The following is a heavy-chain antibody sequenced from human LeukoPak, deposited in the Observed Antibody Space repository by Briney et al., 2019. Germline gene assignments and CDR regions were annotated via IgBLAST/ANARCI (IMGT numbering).Heavy chain of an antibody. Sequence: ASVKVSCKASGYTFTGYYMHWVRQAPGQGPEWMGWINPNSGGTNYAQKFQGWVTMTRDTSISTAYMELSRLRSDDTAVYYCAREASGTCGGDCYLDYWGQGTLVTVSS. D-gene: IGHD2-21*02. CDR2: INPNSGGT. V-gene: IGHV1-2*04. CDR1: GYTFTGYY. CDR3: AREASGTCGGDCYLDY. J-gene: IGHJ4*02.